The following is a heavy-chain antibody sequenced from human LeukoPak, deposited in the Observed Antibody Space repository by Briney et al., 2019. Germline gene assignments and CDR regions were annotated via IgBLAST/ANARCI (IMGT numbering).Heavy chain of an antibody. CDR3: ARDWEYNNSPDAYDI. J-gene: IGHJ3*02. D-gene: IGHD6-13*01. V-gene: IGHV3-48*03. CDR2: ISPYGTTI. CDR1: GFTFSSYA. Sequence: GGSLRLSCAASGFTFSSYAMSWVRQAPGKGLEWVSYISPYGTTIYYADSVKGRFTISRDNAQDSLYLQMNSLRVEDTGIYYCARDWEYNNSPDAYDIWGQGTLVTVSS.